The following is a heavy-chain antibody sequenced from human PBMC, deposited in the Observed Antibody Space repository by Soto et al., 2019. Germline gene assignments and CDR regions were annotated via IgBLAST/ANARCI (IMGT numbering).Heavy chain of an antibody. J-gene: IGHJ3*02. Sequence: EVQLVESGGGLVKPGGSLRLSCAASGFTFSSYSMNWVRQSPGKGLEWVSSISSSSSYIYYADSVNGRFTISRDNAKNSLYLQMNSLRAEDTAVYYCARDVEPSGSGYYTGDAFDIWGQGTMVTVSS. CDR2: ISSSSSYI. V-gene: IGHV3-21*01. CDR3: ARDVEPSGSGYYTGDAFDI. D-gene: IGHD3-3*01. CDR1: GFTFSSYS.